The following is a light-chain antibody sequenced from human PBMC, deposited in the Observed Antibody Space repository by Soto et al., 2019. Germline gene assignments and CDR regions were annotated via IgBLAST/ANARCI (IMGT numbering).Light chain of an antibody. Sequence: QSALTQPASVSGTPGQRVTFSCSGSSSNIGGNTVSWFQHLPRTAPKLLIFSNSQRPSGVPDRFSGAKSGTSASLAISGLQSEDEANYYCATWDDGLSAYVFGTGTKVTVL. J-gene: IGLJ1*01. CDR2: SNS. CDR3: ATWDDGLSAYV. V-gene: IGLV1-44*01. CDR1: SSNIGGNT.